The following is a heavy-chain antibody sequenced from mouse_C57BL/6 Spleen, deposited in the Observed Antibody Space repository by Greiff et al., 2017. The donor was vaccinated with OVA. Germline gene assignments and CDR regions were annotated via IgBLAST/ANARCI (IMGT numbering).Heavy chain of an antibody. Sequence: QVHVKQPGAELVKPGASVKLSCKASGYTFTSYWMHWVKQRPGQGLEWIGMIHPNSGSTNYNEKFKSKATLTVDKSSSTAYMQLSSLTSEDSAVYYCAPSYDYDGFAYWGQGTLVTVSA. CDR3: APSYDYDGFAY. CDR1: GYTFTSYW. V-gene: IGHV1-64*01. J-gene: IGHJ3*01. D-gene: IGHD2-4*01. CDR2: IHPNSGST.